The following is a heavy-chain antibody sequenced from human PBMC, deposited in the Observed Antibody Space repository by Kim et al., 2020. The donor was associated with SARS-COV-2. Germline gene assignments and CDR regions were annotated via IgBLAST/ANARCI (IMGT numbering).Heavy chain of an antibody. Sequence: GGSLRLSCAASGCSFSDAWMSWVRQAPGKGLEWVGRIKSKTSGGSINYGAPVRDRFTISRDDSRSTLFLQMDSLKSEDTAVYYCTTLKRYYYDSSGNAGSWYALDVWGQGTTVTVYS. CDR3: TTLKRYYYDSSGNAGSWYALDV. D-gene: IGHD3-22*01. V-gene: IGHV3-15*01. CDR2: IKSKTSGGSI. J-gene: IGHJ6*02. CDR1: GCSFSDAW.